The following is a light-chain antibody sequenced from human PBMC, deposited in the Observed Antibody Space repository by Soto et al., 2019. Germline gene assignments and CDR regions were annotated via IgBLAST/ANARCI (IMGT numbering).Light chain of an antibody. CDR2: HAS. CDR1: QSVSSN. CDR3: QQRSNWPPTWT. Sequence: EVVLTQSPATLSLSPGERATLSCRASQSVSSNLAWYQQKPGQAPRLLIYHASNRATGIPARFSGRGYGTDFTLTISSLEAEDFAVYYCQQRSNWPPTWTFGQGTKVEIK. J-gene: IGKJ1*01. V-gene: IGKV3-11*01.